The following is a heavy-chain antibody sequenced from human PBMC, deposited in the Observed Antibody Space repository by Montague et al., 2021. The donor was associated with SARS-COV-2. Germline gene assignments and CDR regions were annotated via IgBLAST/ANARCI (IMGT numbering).Heavy chain of an antibody. Sequence: TLSLTCTVSGASISTGIYYWSWIRQPAGKGLEWIGRIRTTGHTDYNPSLKSRVTISVVTSKNHFTLKLSSVTAAGTAVYYRARLKRYFDSSGSPSAFDFWGQGTKVTVSS. V-gene: IGHV4-61*02. J-gene: IGHJ3*01. D-gene: IGHD3-22*01. CDR3: ARLKRYFDSSGSPSAFDF. CDR2: IRTTGHT. CDR1: GASISTGIYY.